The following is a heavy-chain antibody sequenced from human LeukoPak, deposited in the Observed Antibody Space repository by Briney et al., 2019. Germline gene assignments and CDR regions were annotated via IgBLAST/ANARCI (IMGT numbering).Heavy chain of an antibody. D-gene: IGHD6-6*01. V-gene: IGHV4-39*07. CDR1: GDSISSSNCY. J-gene: IGHJ6*03. CDR3: ARDWGVSARPGYMDV. Sequence: PSETLSLTCTVSGDSISSSNCYWGWIRQPPGKGLEWIGSIYFSGGTYYNASLKSRVTISVDTSKNQFSLRLSPVTAADTAVYYCARDWGVSARPGYMDVWGKGTTVTVSS. CDR2: IYFSGGT.